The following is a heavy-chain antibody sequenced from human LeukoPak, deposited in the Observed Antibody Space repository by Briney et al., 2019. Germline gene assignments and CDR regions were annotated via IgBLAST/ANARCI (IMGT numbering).Heavy chain of an antibody. Sequence: SETLSLTCTVPGGSISSSSYYWGWIRQPPGKGLEWIGDIHYSGSTNYNPSLKSRVTISVDTSKNQFSLTLSSVTAADTAVYYCARDTDPDFYRVKNYMDVWGKGTTVTVSS. CDR1: GGSISSSSYY. J-gene: IGHJ6*03. CDR3: ARDTDPDFYRVKNYMDV. D-gene: IGHD4-11*01. CDR2: IHYSGST. V-gene: IGHV4-61*01.